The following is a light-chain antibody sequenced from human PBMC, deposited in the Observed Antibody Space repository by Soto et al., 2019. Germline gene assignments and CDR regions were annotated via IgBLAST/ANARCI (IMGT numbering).Light chain of an antibody. V-gene: IGLV2-14*01. CDR1: SSDVGGYNY. CDR3: SSYTRSSTPYV. CDR2: EVS. J-gene: IGLJ1*01. Sequence: QSVLTQPASVSGSPGQSITISCTGTSSDVGGYNYVSWHQQHPGKAPKLMIYEVSNRPSRVSNRFSGSKSGNTASLTISGLQAEDEADYYCSSYTRSSTPYVFGTGTKVTVL.